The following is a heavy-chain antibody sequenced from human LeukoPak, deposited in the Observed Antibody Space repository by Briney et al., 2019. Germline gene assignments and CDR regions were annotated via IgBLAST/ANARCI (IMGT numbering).Heavy chain of an antibody. CDR1: GFTFDDYG. V-gene: IGHV3-20*04. CDR2: INWNGGST. Sequence: GGSLRLSCAASGFTFDDYGMSWVRQAPGKGLEWVSGINWNGGSTGYADSVKGRFTISRGNAKNSLYLQMNSLRAEDTALYYCAREPLQTGSGDNWFDPWGQGTLVTVSS. J-gene: IGHJ5*02. D-gene: IGHD3-10*01. CDR3: AREPLQTGSGDNWFDP.